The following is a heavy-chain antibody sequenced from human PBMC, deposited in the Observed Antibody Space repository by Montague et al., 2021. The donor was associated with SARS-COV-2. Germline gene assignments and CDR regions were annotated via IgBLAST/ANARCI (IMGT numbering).Heavy chain of an antibody. D-gene: IGHD3-22*01. CDR2: TYHRSKWYL. J-gene: IGHJ6*02. CDR1: GDSVSSNDAA. Sequence: CAISGDSVSSNDAAWNWFRQSPSRGLEWLGRTYHRSKWYLDYAVAVKGRITINADTSRNQFSLQLNSVTPEDTAVYYCARAPYSSGFYGMDVWGQGTTVTVSS. V-gene: IGHV6-1*01. CDR3: ARAPYSSGFYGMDV.